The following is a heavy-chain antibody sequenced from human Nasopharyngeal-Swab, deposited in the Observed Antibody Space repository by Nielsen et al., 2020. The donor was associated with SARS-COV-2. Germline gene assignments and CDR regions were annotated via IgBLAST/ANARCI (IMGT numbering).Heavy chain of an antibody. Sequence: LKISCAASGFTFSDYYMSWIRQAPGKGLEWVSYISSSGSTIYYADSVKGRFTISRDNAKNSLYLQMNSLRAEDTAVYYCARDRARYQLDPWGQGTLVTVSS. CDR1: GFTFSDYY. V-gene: IGHV3-11*04. J-gene: IGHJ5*02. CDR3: ARDRARYQLDP. D-gene: IGHD2-2*01. CDR2: ISSSGSTI.